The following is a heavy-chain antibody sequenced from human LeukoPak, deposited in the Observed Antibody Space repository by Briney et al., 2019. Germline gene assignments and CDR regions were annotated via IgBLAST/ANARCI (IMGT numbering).Heavy chain of an antibody. CDR2: IYHSGST. CDR1: GYSISSGYY. D-gene: IGHD6-6*01. J-gene: IGHJ5*02. V-gene: IGHV4-38-2*02. Sequence: SETLSLTCTVSGYSISSGYYWGWIRQPPGKGLEWIGSIYHSGSTYYNPSLKSRVTISVDTSKNQFSLKLSSVTAADTAVYYCARVPQSSSSEWFDPWGQGTRVTVSS. CDR3: ARVPQSSSSEWFDP.